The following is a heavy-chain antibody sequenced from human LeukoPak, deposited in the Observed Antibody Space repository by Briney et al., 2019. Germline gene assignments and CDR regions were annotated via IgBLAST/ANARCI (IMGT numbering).Heavy chain of an antibody. CDR1: GGSMSPYH. CDR3: ARENSSGFFDY. CDR2: IYYSGST. D-gene: IGHD3-22*01. V-gene: IGHV4-59*12. J-gene: IGHJ4*02. Sequence: SETLSLTCTVSGGSMSPYHWGWIRQPPGKGLEWIGYIYYSGSTNYNPSLKSRVTISVDTSKNQFSLKLSSVTAADTAVYYCARENSSGFFDYWGQGTLVTVSS.